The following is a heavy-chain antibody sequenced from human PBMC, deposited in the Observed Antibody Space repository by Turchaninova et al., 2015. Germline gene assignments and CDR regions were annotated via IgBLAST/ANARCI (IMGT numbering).Heavy chain of an antibody. CDR3: SRSQTFES. Sequence: EVQLVESGGGLGEQGRSLGRSCTTSGFTFGDYAMSWFRQAPGKGLEWVGLIRSKTFGGTTEYAASVKGRFTVSRDDSKSVAYLQMNSLQTDDTAMYYCSRSQTFESWGQGTLVTVPS. CDR2: IRSKTFGGTT. V-gene: IGHV3-49*03. CDR1: GFTFGDYA. J-gene: IGHJ4*02.